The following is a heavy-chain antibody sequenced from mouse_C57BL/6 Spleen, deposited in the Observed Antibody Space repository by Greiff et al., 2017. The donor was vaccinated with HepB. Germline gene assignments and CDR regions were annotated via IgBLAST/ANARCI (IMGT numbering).Heavy chain of an antibody. V-gene: IGHV3-6*01. J-gene: IGHJ2*01. CDR3: ARDQGIYYGNYYFDD. CDR2: ISYDGSN. D-gene: IGHD2-1*01. Sequence: ESGPGLVKPSQSLSLTCSVTGYSITSGYYWNWLRQFPGNKLEWMGYISYDGSNNYNPSLKNRISITRDTSKNQFFLKLNSVTTEDTATYYSARDQGIYYGNYYFDDWGQGTTLTVSS. CDR1: GYSITSGYY.